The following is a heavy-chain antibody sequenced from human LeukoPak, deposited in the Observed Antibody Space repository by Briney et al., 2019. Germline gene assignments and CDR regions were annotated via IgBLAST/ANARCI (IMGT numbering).Heavy chain of an antibody. D-gene: IGHD2-2*02. V-gene: IGHV3-30*18. J-gene: IGHJ6*03. CDR2: ISYDGSNK. CDR3: AKGSGLAAIPRYGGKNYMDV. Sequence: PGGSLRLSCAASGFTFSSYGMHWVRQAPGKGLEWVAVISYDGSNKYYADSVKGRFTISRDNSKNALYLQMNSLRAEDTAVYYCAKGSGLAAIPRYGGKNYMDVWGKGTTVTVSS. CDR1: GFTFSSYG.